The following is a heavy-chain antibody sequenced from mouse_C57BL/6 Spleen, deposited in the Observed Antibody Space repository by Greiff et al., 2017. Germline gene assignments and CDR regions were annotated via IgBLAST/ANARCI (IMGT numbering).Heavy chain of an antibody. Sequence: VQLQQSGPELVKPGASVKISCKASGYAFSSSWLNWGKQRPGKGLEWIGRIYPGDGGTNYNGKFKGKATLTADKSSSTAYMQLSSLTCEDSAVYFCARGTYFDGWGTGTTGTVSS. J-gene: IGHJ1*03. V-gene: IGHV1-82*01. CDR3: ARGTYFDG. CDR2: IYPGDGGT. CDR1: GYAFSSSW.